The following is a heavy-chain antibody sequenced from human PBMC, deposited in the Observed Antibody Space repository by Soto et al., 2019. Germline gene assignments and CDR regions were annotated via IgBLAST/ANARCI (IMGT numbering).Heavy chain of an antibody. J-gene: IGHJ3*02. CDR2: IYYSGST. D-gene: IGHD4-17*01. Sequence: SETLSLTCTVSGGSISSSSYYWGWIRQPPGKGLEWIGSIYYSGSTYYNPSLKSRVTISVDTSKNQSSLKLSSVTAADTAVYYCARHGDYGGAFDIWGQGTMVTVSS. CDR3: ARHGDYGGAFDI. CDR1: GGSISSSSYY. V-gene: IGHV4-39*01.